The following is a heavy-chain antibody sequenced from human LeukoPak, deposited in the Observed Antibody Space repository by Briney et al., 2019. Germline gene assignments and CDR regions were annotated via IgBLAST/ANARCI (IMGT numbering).Heavy chain of an antibody. Sequence: PGGSLRLSCAASGFTFSSYGMHWVRQAPGKGLEWVAVIWSDGINKYYADSVKGRFTISRDNSKNTLYLQMNSLRAEDTAVYSCATRNFGDSGTYALGYWGQGTLVTVSS. CDR1: GFTFSSYG. J-gene: IGHJ4*02. V-gene: IGHV3-33*01. D-gene: IGHD3-10*01. CDR3: ATRNFGDSGTYALGY. CDR2: IWSDGINK.